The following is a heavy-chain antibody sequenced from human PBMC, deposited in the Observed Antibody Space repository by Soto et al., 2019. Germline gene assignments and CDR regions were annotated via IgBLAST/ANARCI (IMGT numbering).Heavy chain of an antibody. CDR1: GFTFSSYS. D-gene: IGHD3-10*01. V-gene: IGHV3-21*01. CDR3: TRDGGFGSRSSFDY. CDR2: MSTTSSYT. J-gene: IGHJ4*02. Sequence: EVQLVESGGGLVTPGGSLRLSCGASGFTFSSYSMNWVRQAPGKGLEWVSSMSTTSSYTWYADSMKGRFTISRDNVKNSLYLQMNSLRVEDTAVYYCTRDGGFGSRSSFDYWGKGTLVTVSS.